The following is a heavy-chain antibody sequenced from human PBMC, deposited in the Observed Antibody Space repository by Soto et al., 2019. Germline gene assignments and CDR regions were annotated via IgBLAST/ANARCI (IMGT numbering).Heavy chain of an antibody. CDR3: AREVPSTVTSYFDY. V-gene: IGHV4-59*01. Sequence: SETLSLTCTVSGASMFDNNWAWIRQPPGKGLEWIGYVYHTGSTSYNPSLRSRVKISVETSKNQFSLKLASVTAADTAEYFCAREVPSTVTSYFDYWGQGTLVTVSS. CDR1: GASMFDNN. CDR2: VYHTGST. D-gene: IGHD4-17*01. J-gene: IGHJ4*02.